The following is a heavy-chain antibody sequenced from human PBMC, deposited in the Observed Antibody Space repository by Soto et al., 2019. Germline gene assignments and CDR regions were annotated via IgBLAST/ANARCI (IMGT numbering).Heavy chain of an antibody. CDR3: ARVGVSAGDYEIDY. CDR2: IYYSGST. J-gene: IGHJ4*02. V-gene: IGHV4-59*06. CDR1: GGSISSYY. D-gene: IGHD4-17*01. Sequence: PSETLSLTCTVSGGSISSYYWSWIRQHPGKGLEWIGYIYYSGSTYYNPSLKSRVTISVDTSKNQFSLKLSSVTAADTAVYYCARVGVSAGDYEIDYWGQGTLVTVSS.